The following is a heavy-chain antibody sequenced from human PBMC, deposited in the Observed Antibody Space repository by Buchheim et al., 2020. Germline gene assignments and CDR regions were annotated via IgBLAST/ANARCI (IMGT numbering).Heavy chain of an antibody. Sequence: QVQLVQSGAEVKKPGSSVKVSCKASGGTFSSYAISWVRQAPGQGLEWMGGIIPIFGTANYAQKFQGRVTITADESTSTAYMELSSLRSEDTAVYYCARDGTVGGSGSYYPKDGAYYYYGMDVWGQGTT. CDR1: GGTFSSYA. CDR3: ARDGTVGGSGSYYPKDGAYYYYGMDV. V-gene: IGHV1-69*01. J-gene: IGHJ6*02. CDR2: IIPIFGTA. D-gene: IGHD3-10*01.